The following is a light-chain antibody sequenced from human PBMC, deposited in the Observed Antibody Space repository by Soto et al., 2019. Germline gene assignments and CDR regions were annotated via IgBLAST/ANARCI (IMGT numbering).Light chain of an antibody. CDR1: SSDVGGYNY. J-gene: IGLJ2*01. V-gene: IGLV2-8*01. Sequence: QLVLTQPPSASGSPGQSVTISCSGTSSDVGGYNYVSWYQQHPGKAPKLMIFEVSKRPSGVPDRFSGSKSGNTASLTVSGLQAEDEADYYCSSYAGSNTVVFGGRTKLTVL. CDR2: EVS. CDR3: SSYAGSNTVV.